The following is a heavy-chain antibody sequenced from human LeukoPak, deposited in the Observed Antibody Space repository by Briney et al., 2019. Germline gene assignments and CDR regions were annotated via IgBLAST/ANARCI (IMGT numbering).Heavy chain of an antibody. Sequence: GRSLRLSCAASGFTFSSYAMHCVRQAPGKGLEWVAVISYDGSNKYYADSVKGRFTISRDNSKNTLYLQMNSLRAEDTAVYYCARDLDCSSTSCYGRYYGMDVWGQGTTVTVSS. D-gene: IGHD2-2*01. CDR1: GFTFSSYA. V-gene: IGHV3-30-3*01. CDR3: ARDLDCSSTSCYGRYYGMDV. CDR2: ISYDGSNK. J-gene: IGHJ6*02.